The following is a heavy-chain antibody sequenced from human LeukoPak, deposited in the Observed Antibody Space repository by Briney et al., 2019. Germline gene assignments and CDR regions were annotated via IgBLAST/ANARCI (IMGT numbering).Heavy chain of an antibody. CDR3: ARSYPYSSSWYGYYYYDMDV. CDR1: GGSISSYY. Sequence: PSETLSLTCTVSGGSISSYYWSWIRQPAGKGLEWIGRIYTSGSTNYNPSLKSRVTMSVDTSKNQFSLKLSSVTAADTAVYYCARSYPYSSSWYGYYYYDMDVWGQGTTVTVSS. V-gene: IGHV4-4*07. CDR2: IYTSGST. J-gene: IGHJ6*02. D-gene: IGHD6-13*01.